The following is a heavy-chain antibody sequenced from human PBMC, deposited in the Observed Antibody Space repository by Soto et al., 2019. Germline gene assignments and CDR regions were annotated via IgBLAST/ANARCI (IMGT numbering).Heavy chain of an antibody. J-gene: IGHJ6*02. Sequence: GESLKISCKASGYSFTTYWIAWVRQMPGKGLEWMGIINPGDSDIRYSPSFQGQVTISADNSINTAYLQWSSLKASDTAMYYCARHEQFYYYYYGMDVWGQGTAVTVSS. CDR2: INPGDSDI. V-gene: IGHV5-51*01. CDR1: GYSFTTYW. D-gene: IGHD4-4*01. CDR3: ARHEQFYYYYYGMDV.